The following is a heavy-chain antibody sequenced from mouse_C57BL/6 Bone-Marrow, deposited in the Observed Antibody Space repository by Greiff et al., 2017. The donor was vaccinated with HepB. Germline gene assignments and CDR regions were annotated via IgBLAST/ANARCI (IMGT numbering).Heavy chain of an antibody. CDR1: GFSINSDCY. D-gene: IGHD2-1*01. V-gene: IGHV3-3*01. CDR2: TFYSGIT. CDR3: ARAGGSDLLWYFDY. J-gene: IGHJ2*01. Sequence: EVKVVESGPSLVRPSQTLSLTCTVHGFSINSDCYWIWIRQFPGNKLEYIGYTFYSGITYYNPSLESRTYITRDTSKNQFSLKLSSVTTEDTATYYCARAGGSDLLWYFDYWGQGTTLTVSS.